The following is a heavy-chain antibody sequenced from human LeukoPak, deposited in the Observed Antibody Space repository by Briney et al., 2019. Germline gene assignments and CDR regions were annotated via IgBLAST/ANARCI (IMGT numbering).Heavy chain of an antibody. CDR1: GFTFSSNA. CDR3: AKNFGSGNYRSFDY. D-gene: IGHD3-10*01. V-gene: IGHV3-23*01. Sequence: GGSLRLSCAASGFTFSSNAMSWVRQAPGKGLEWVSVISSSGSSSYYADSVKGRFTISRDNSKSTLYLQMNSLRAEDTATYYCAKNFGSGNYRSFDYWGQGTLVTVSS. J-gene: IGHJ4*02. CDR2: ISSSGSSS.